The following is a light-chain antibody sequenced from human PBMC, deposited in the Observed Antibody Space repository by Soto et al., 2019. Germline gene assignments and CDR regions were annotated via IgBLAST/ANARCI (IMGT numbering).Light chain of an antibody. J-gene: IGKJ4*01. CDR3: QQYSKWPLT. Sequence: EIVMTQSPATLSVSPGERATLSCRASQSVSSYLAWYQKKTGQAPRLLIYGASTRATGIPARFSGSGSGTEFILTISSLQSEDFAVYYCQQYSKWPLTFGGGTKVDIK. CDR2: GAS. V-gene: IGKV3-15*01. CDR1: QSVSSY.